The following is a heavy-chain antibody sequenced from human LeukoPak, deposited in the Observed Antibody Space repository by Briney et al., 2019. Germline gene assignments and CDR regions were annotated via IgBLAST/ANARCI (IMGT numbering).Heavy chain of an antibody. Sequence: SETLSLTCTVSGGSISNSDYYWAWIRQPPGKGLEWIGCIYYSGNTYYNPSLRSRVTISVDTSKNQFSLYLTSVTAADTAVYYCARGLYYDSSGYYYESGYYFDYWGQGTLVTVSS. J-gene: IGHJ4*02. D-gene: IGHD3-22*01. CDR3: ARGLYYDSSGYYYESGYYFDY. CDR1: GGSISNSDYY. V-gene: IGHV4-39*01. CDR2: IYYSGNT.